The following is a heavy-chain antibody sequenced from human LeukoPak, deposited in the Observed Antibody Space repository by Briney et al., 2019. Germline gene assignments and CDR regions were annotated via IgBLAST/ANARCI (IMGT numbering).Heavy chain of an antibody. CDR2: INPNSGGT. CDR1: GYTFTGYY. CDR3: ARGYGDFNAFDI. D-gene: IGHD4-17*01. J-gene: IGHJ3*02. V-gene: IGHV1-2*06. Sequence: GASVKVSCKTSGYTFTGYYMHWVRQAPGQGLEWMGQINPNSGGTNYVQKFQGRVTMTRDTSISTAYMEMSRLRADDTAVYYCARGYGDFNAFDIWGQGTMVTVSS.